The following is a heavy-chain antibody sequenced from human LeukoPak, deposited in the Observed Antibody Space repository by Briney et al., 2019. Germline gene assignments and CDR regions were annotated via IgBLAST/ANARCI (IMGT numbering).Heavy chain of an antibody. D-gene: IGHD3-9*01. CDR2: ITPNSGGT. V-gene: IGHV1-2*02. J-gene: IGHJ4*02. CDR1: GYTFTGYY. CDR3: ARVGSYYDILTGHPFDY. Sequence: ASVKVSCKASGYTFTGYYIHWLRQAPGQGLEWMGWITPNSGGTNYAQKFQGRVTMTRDTSISTAYMELSRLRSDDTAVYYCARVGSYYDILTGHPFDYWGQGTLVTVSS.